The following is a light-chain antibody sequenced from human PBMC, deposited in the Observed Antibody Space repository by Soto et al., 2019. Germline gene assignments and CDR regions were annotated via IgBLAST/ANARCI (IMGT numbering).Light chain of an antibody. Sequence: QSALTQPASVSWSPGQSITISCTGTSSDVGSYNLVSWYQQHPGKAPKLMIFEVSKRPSGVSNRFSGSKSGNTASLTISGLQAEDEADYYCCSYTGSSTLDVFGTGTKLTVL. CDR3: CSYTGSSTLDV. J-gene: IGLJ1*01. CDR2: EVS. CDR1: SSDVGSYNL. V-gene: IGLV2-23*02.